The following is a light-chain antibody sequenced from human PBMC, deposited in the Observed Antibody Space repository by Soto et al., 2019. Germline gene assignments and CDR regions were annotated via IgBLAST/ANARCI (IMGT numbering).Light chain of an antibody. CDR2: GAS. Sequence: EIVMTQSPATLSVSPGERATLPCRASQSVSANLAWYQQKPGQAPRLLIYGASTRATGIPARFSGSGSGTEFTLTISSLQSEYVAVYYCQQYDNWPRTFGQGTKVEIK. CDR3: QQYDNWPRT. J-gene: IGKJ1*01. CDR1: QSVSAN. V-gene: IGKV3-15*01.